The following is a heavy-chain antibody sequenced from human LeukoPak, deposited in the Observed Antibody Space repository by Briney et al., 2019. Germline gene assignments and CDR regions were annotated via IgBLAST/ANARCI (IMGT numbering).Heavy chain of an antibody. D-gene: IGHD3-10*01. V-gene: IGHV4-34*01. CDR3: ARGPLTMGRNTPTGDFDY. Sequence: SETLSLTCAVYGGSFSGYYWSWIRQPPGKGLEWIGEINHSGSTNYNPSLKSRVTISVDTSKNQFSLKLSSVTAADTAVYYCARGPLTMGRNTPTGDFDYWGQGTLVTVSS. CDR2: INHSGST. CDR1: GGSFSGYY. J-gene: IGHJ4*02.